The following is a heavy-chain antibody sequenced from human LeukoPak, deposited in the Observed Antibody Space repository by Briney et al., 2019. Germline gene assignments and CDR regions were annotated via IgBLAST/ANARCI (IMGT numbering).Heavy chain of an antibody. D-gene: IGHD3-22*01. CDR1: GGSISTGSYF. Sequence: SESLSLTCTVSGGSISTGSYFWSWIRQPAGKGLEWIGRIFTSGSTSYNPSLKSRVTITLGTPKNQLSLELNSVTAADTGVYYCARFYYDTTSYYFDYWGQGILVTVSS. CDR3: ARFYYDTTSYYFDY. CDR2: IFTSGST. V-gene: IGHV4-61*02. J-gene: IGHJ4*02.